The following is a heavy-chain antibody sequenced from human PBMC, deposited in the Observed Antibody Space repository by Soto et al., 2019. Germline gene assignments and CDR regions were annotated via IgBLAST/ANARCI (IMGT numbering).Heavy chain of an antibody. J-gene: IGHJ6*02. CDR2: ISSSSSTI. V-gene: IGHV3-48*04. Sequence: GGSLRLSCAASGFTYSTYTMHWVRQAPGKGLEWVSYISSSSSTIYYADSVKGRFTISRDNAKNSLYLQMTSLRAEDTAVYYCASKRLYFYGLDVWGQGTTVTVSS. CDR1: GFTYSTYT. CDR3: ASKRLYFYGLDV.